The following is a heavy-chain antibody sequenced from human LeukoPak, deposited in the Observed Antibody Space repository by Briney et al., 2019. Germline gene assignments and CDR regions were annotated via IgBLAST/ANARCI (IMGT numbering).Heavy chain of an antibody. V-gene: IGHV3-21*01. CDR2: ISSSSSYI. CDR3: ARDLYGDYLFDD. J-gene: IGHJ4*02. D-gene: IGHD4-17*01. CDR1: GFTFTIYS. Sequence: GGSLRLSCAASGFTFTIYSLNWVRQAPGKGLEWVASISSSSSYINYADSVKGRSIISRDNANNSLYLQMNSLRAEDTAVYYCARDLYGDYLFDDWGQGTLVIVSS.